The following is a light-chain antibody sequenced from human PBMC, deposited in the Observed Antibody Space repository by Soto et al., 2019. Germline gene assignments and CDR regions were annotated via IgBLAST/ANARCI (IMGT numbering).Light chain of an antibody. CDR3: QQYNSH. J-gene: IGKJ3*01. V-gene: IGKV1-5*01. CDR1: QNINNW. Sequence: DIQMTQSPSSLSASVGDRVTITCRARQNINNWLAWYQQKPGRAPKLLIYDASSLESGVSSSFCGSGSGTEFTLTISSLQRDDFAIYYCQQYNSHFGPVTKVLIK. CDR2: DAS.